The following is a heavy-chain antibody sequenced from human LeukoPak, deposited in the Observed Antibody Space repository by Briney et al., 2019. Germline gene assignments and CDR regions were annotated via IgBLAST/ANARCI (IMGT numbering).Heavy chain of an antibody. V-gene: IGHV3-23*01. CDR2: ISFSGANT. CDR3: VKDIQLSY. D-gene: IGHD3-16*02. Sequence: GGSLRLTCAASGFGFKDAAMTWVRQAPGQALEWVSLISFSGANTYYADSVKGRFTISRDNSKSTVSLQMNSLRAEDTAMYYCVKDIQLSYWPQGTLVTVSS. CDR1: GFGFKDAA. J-gene: IGHJ4*02.